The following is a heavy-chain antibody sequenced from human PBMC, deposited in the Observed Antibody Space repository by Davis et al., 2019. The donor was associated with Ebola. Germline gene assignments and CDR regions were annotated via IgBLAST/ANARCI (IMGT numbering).Heavy chain of an antibody. D-gene: IGHD3-22*01. Sequence: GGSLRLSCAASGFTFSSYGMHWVRQAPGKGLEWVAVIWYDGSNKYYADSVKGRFTISRDNSKNTLYLQMNSLRAEDTAVYYCARAGPMIPNHLDYWGQGMLVTVSS. CDR2: IWYDGSNK. CDR1: GFTFSSYG. J-gene: IGHJ4*02. V-gene: IGHV3-33*01. CDR3: ARAGPMIPNHLDY.